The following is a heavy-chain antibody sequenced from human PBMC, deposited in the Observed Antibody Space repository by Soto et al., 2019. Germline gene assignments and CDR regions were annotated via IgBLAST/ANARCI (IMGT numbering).Heavy chain of an antibody. CDR2: ISSSSSTI. D-gene: IGHD3-22*01. CDR3: ARERDYYDSSGSWRDSDFDY. V-gene: IGHV3-48*01. CDR1: GFTFSSYS. Sequence: GGSLRLSCAASGFTFSSYSMNWVRQAPGKGLEWVSYISSSSSTIYYADSVKGRFTISRDNAKNSLYLQMNSLRAEDTAVYYCARERDYYDSSGSWRDSDFDYWGQGTQVTVSS. J-gene: IGHJ4*02.